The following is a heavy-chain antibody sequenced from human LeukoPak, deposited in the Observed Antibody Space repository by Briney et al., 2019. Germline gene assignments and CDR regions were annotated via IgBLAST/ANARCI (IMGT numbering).Heavy chain of an antibody. D-gene: IGHD5-18*01. CDR3: VKSRWELWLEFDD. CDR1: GFTFSSYA. J-gene: IGHJ4*02. V-gene: IGHV3-23*01. CDR2: ISGSGGST. Sequence: PGGSLRLSCAASGFTFSSYAMSWVRQAPGKGLEWVSAISGSGGSTYYADSEKGRFTISRDNSKNTLYLQMNSLRAEDTAVYYCVKSRWELWLEFDDWGQGTLVTISS.